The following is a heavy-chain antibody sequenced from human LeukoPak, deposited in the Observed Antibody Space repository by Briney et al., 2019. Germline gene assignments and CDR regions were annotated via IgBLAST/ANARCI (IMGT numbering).Heavy chain of an antibody. J-gene: IGHJ5*02. V-gene: IGHV3-30*18. CDR2: ISYDGSKR. CDR3: AKRRSRNMLTFGGVENWFDP. D-gene: IGHD3-16*01. CDR1: GFTFSSYD. Sequence: PGRSLRLSCGASGFTFSSYDMHWVRQAPGKGLEWGAVISYDGSKRYYADSVKGRFTISRDNSKNTLFLQMNSLRAEDTAVYYCAKRRSRNMLTFGGVENWFDPWGQGTLVTVSS.